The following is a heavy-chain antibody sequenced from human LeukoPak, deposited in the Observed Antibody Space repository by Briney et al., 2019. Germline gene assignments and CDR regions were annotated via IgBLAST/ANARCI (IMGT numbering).Heavy chain of an antibody. D-gene: IGHD3-16*02. CDR2: IYHSGST. V-gene: IGHV4-4*02. CDR3: ARVGDKRRGITFGGVIAIGAFDI. Sequence: PSGTLSLTCAVSGGSISSSNWWSWVRQPPGKGLEWIGEIYHSGSTNYNPSLKSRVTISVDKSKNQFSLKLSSVTAADTAVYYCARVGDKRRGITFGGVIAIGAFDIWGQGTMVTVSS. J-gene: IGHJ3*02. CDR1: GGSISSSNW.